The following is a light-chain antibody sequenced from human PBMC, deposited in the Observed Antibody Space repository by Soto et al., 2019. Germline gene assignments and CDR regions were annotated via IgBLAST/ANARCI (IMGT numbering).Light chain of an antibody. CDR3: QQSHSTLPIT. V-gene: IGKV1-39*01. Sequence: DIQMTQSPSSLSAFVGDSVTITCRASQNVRGYLHWYQQKPGRAPKLLIYAASNLQIGVPFRFXGRGYGTEYTLSINSLQPDDSATYYCQQSHSTLPITFGQGTRVEI. CDR1: QNVRGY. J-gene: IGKJ5*01. CDR2: AAS.